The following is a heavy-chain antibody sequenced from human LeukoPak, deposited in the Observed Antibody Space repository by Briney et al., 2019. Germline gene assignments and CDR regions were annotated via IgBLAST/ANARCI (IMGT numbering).Heavy chain of an antibody. J-gene: IGHJ4*02. Sequence: SETLSLTCTVSGGPISSGSYYWSWIRQPAGKGLEWIGRIYTSGSTNYNPSLKSRVTISVDTSKNQFSLKLSSVTAADTAVYYCASISVGYCSSTSCHVYDYWGQGTLVTVSS. CDR1: GGPISSGSYY. CDR2: IYTSGST. V-gene: IGHV4-61*02. CDR3: ASISVGYCSSTSCHVYDY. D-gene: IGHD2-2*01.